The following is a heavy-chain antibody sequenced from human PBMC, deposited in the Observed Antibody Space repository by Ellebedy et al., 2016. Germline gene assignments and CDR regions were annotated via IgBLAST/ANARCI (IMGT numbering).Heavy chain of an antibody. CDR3: ARLPGLTPYENVDY. CDR2: ISISGVTI. D-gene: IGHD3-22*01. Sequence: GGSLRLXXATSGFTFTDYYMSWIRQAPGKGLEWVSYISISGVTIYYADSVTGRFTISRDNAKNSLYLQMNSLRAEDTAVYYCARLPGLTPYENVDYWGRGTLVTVSS. J-gene: IGHJ4*02. CDR1: GFTFTDYY. V-gene: IGHV3-11*01.